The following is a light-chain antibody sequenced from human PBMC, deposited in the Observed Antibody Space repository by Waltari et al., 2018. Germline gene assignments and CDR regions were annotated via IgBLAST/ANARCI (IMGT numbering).Light chain of an antibody. V-gene: IGKV3D-15*01. J-gene: IGKJ5*01. CDR1: QRVSTN. Sequence: IVMTQSPSTLSVSPGGRVALSCRASQRVSTNFAWYQQRPGQAPRLLIYYTSTRATGIPARFSGSGSGTEFTLTISSLQSEDSAIYYCQQYENLITFGQGTRLEIK. CDR2: YTS. CDR3: QQYENLIT.